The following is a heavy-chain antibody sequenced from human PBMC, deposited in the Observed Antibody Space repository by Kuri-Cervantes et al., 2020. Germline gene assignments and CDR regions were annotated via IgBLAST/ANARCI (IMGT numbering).Heavy chain of an antibody. J-gene: IGHJ3*02. CDR1: GFTFDNYA. Sequence: GGSLRLSCAASGFTFDNYAMTWVRQAPGRGLEWVSTISSSATYSLYADSVKGRFTISRDNSKNTLYLQMNNLRAEDTVVYYCAKVSTMTTVLDAFDIWGQGTMVTVSS. V-gene: IGHV3-23*01. CDR3: AKVSTMTTVLDAFDI. CDR2: ISSSATYS. D-gene: IGHD4-17*01.